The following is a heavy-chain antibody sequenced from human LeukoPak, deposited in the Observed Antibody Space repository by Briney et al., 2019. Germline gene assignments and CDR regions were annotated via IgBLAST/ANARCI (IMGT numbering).Heavy chain of an antibody. J-gene: IGHJ5*02. V-gene: IGHV3-21*01. CDR3: ARDPAHCSSTSCYNSALFHWFDP. CDR2: ISSSSSYI. D-gene: IGHD2-2*02. CDR1: GFTFSSYS. Sequence: PGGSLRLSCAASGFTFSSYSMNWVRQAPGKGLEWVSSISSSSSYIYYADSVKGRFTISRDNAKNSLYLQMNSLRAEDTAVYYCARDPAHCSSTSCYNSALFHWFDPWGQGTLVTVSS.